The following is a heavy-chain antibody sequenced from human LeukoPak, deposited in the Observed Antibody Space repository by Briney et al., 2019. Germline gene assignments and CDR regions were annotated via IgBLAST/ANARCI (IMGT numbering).Heavy chain of an antibody. Sequence: SVKVSCKASGGTFSSYAISWVRQAPGQGLEWMGGIIPIFGTANYAQKFQGRVTITADESTSTAYTELSSLRSEDTAVYYCARIVVPADYYMDVWGKGTTVTVSS. CDR1: GGTFSSYA. CDR2: IIPIFGTA. D-gene: IGHD2-2*01. CDR3: ARIVVPADYYMDV. J-gene: IGHJ6*03. V-gene: IGHV1-69*13.